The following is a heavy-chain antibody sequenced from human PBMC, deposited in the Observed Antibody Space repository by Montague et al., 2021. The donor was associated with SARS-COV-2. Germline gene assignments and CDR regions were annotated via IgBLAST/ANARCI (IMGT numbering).Heavy chain of an antibody. J-gene: IGHJ4*02. D-gene: IGHD3-9*01. Sequence: SETLSLTCTVSAGSINSDNYYWGWIRQPPGQGLEWIGTIYYNGSTYYNPSLQSRVTISLATPQNQLSLMLISASVADTAVFDCARHRRILTGYYGSFDHWGQGTLVSVSS. CDR1: AGSINSDNYY. V-gene: IGHV4-39*01. CDR2: IYYNGST. CDR3: ARHRRILTGYYGSFDH.